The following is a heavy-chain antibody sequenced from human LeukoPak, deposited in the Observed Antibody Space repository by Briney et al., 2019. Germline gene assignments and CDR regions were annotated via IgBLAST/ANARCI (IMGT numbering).Heavy chain of an antibody. J-gene: IGHJ5*02. CDR1: GGSFSGYY. CDR2: INHNGST. V-gene: IGHV4-34*01. Sequence: SETLSLTCAVYGGSFSGYYWSWIRQPPGKGLEWIGEINHNGSTNYNPSLKSRVTISVDTSKNQFSLKLSSVTAADTAVYYCAKNGQSGFSFDPWGQGTLVTVSS. D-gene: IGHD3-3*01. CDR3: AKNGQSGFSFDP.